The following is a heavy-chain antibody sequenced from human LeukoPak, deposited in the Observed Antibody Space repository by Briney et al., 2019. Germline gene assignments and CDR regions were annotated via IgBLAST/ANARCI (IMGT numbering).Heavy chain of an antibody. CDR3: AKGVAVAGLYFDY. CDR1: GFTFSSYG. J-gene: IGHJ4*02. Sequence: GRSLRLSCAASGFTFSSYGMHWVRQAPGKGLEWVAVISYDGSNKYYADSVKGRFTISRDNSKNTLYLQMNSLRAEDTAVYYCAKGVAVAGLYFDYWGQGTLVTVSS. D-gene: IGHD6-19*01. V-gene: IGHV3-30*18. CDR2: ISYDGSNK.